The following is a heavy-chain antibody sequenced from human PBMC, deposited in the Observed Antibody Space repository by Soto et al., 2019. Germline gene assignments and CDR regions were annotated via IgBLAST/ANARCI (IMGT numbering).Heavy chain of an antibody. CDR1: GFSLSTNGVG. V-gene: IGHV2-5*02. J-gene: IGHJ4*02. Sequence: QITLKESGPALVKPTQTLTLTCTFSGFSLSTNGVGVGWIRQPPGEALEWLALIYWDDYKHFSPSLETRLTITKDTSKNQVVLTMTNMDPVDTATYYCVHKGAGDRILDYWGQGTRVTVPS. CDR2: IYWDDYK. CDR3: VHKGAGDRILDY. D-gene: IGHD3-16*01.